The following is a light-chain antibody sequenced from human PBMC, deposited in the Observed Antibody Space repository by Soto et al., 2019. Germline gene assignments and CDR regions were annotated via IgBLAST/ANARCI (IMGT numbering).Light chain of an antibody. CDR2: GST. V-gene: IGKV3-20*01. J-gene: IGKJ1*01. CDR3: QQYGCPGT. CDR1: QSFSNNF. Sequence: EVVLSLSPGTLSLSSGERATLSCRASQSFSNNFLAWDQKQRGQAPRLLNYGSTNRATGLAGLSSGRWCTKVIPTTISLLEHEVFAVYYCQQYGCPGTFGQGTKVDIK.